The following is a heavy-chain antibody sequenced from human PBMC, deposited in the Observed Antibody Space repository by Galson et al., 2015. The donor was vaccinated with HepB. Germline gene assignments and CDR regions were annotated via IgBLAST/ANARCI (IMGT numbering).Heavy chain of an antibody. J-gene: IGHJ5*02. V-gene: IGHV1-18*01. CDR3: ARSYRGVTALKWFDP. CDR2: ISAYNGNT. Sequence: SVKVSCKASGYTFTSYGISWVRQAPGQGLEWMGWISAYNGNTNYAQKLQGRVTMTTDTSTSTAYMELRSLRSDDTAVYYCARSYRGVTALKWFDPWGQGTLVTVSS. D-gene: IGHD2-21*02. CDR1: GYTFTSYG.